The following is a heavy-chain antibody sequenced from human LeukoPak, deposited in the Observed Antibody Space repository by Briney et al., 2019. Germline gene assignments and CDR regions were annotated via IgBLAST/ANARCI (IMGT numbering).Heavy chain of an antibody. J-gene: IGHJ4*02. CDR2: INPSSRST. V-gene: IGHV1-2*02. CDR1: GYTFTGYY. D-gene: IGHD3-10*01. CDR3: AAFYGSGSY. Sequence: ASVKVSCKASGYTFTGYYMHWVRQAPGQGLEWMGWINPSSRSTDYAQKFQGRVTMTRDTSISTAYMELSSLRSEDTAVYYCAAFYGSGSYWGQGTLVTVSS.